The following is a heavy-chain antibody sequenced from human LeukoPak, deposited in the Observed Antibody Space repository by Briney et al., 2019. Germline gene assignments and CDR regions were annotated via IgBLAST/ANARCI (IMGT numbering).Heavy chain of an antibody. D-gene: IGHD6-19*01. CDR3: ARHLTSEYSSGWYYVGY. V-gene: IGHV4-39*01. Sequence: SETLSLTCTVSGGSISSSTYYWGWIRQPPGKGLEWIGNIYHSGRTHYNPSLKSRVTIFVDTSKNQFSLKLSSVTATDRAVYYCARHLTSEYSSGWYYVGYWGQGTLVTVSS. CDR2: IYHSGRT. CDR1: GGSISSSTYY. J-gene: IGHJ4*02.